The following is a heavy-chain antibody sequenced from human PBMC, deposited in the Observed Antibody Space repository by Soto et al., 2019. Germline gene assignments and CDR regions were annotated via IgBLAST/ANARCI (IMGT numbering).Heavy chain of an antibody. Sequence: RLSCAASGFTFSSYAMSWVRQAPGKGLEWVSAISGSGGSTYYADSVKGRFTISRDNSKNTLYLQMNSLRAEDTAVYYCAKDWYCSSTSCSSHYYGMDVWGQGTTVTVSS. J-gene: IGHJ6*02. V-gene: IGHV3-23*01. CDR1: GFTFSSYA. CDR2: ISGSGGST. CDR3: AKDWYCSSTSCSSHYYGMDV. D-gene: IGHD2-2*01.